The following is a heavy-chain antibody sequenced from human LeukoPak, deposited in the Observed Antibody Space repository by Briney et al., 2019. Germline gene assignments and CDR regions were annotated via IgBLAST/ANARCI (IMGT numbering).Heavy chain of an antibody. Sequence: SQTLSLTCTVSGGSISSGGYYWSWVRQHQGKGLEWIGYIYYSGSTYYNPSLKSRVTISVDTSKNQFSLKLSSVTAADTAVYYCARDCGYYYSGAWFDPWGQGTLVTVSS. CDR1: GGSISSGGYY. D-gene: IGHD3-3*01. CDR2: IYYSGST. V-gene: IGHV4-31*03. CDR3: ARDCGYYYSGAWFDP. J-gene: IGHJ5*02.